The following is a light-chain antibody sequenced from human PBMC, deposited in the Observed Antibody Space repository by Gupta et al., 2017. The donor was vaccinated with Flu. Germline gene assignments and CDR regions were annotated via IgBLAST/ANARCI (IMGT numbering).Light chain of an antibody. J-gene: IGLJ3*02. Sequence: QSALTQPASVSGSPGQSITISCTGTSSDVGGYKYVSWYQQHPGKAPKLMICEVSNRPSGVSNRFSGSKSGNTASLTISGLQAEDEADYYCSSKTSSSTLVFGGGTKLTVL. CDR2: EVS. V-gene: IGLV2-14*01. CDR3: SSKTSSSTLV. CDR1: SSDVGGYKY.